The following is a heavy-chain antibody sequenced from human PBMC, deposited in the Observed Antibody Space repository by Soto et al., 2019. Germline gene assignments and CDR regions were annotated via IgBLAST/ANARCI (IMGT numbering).Heavy chain of an antibody. CDR1: GYTFTGYY. V-gene: IGHV1-2*04. CDR2: INPNSGGT. Sequence: QVQLVQSGAEVKKPGASVKVSCKASGYTFTGYYMHWVRQAPGQGLEWMGWINPNSGGTNYAQKFQGWVTMSSDKSISTAYMELSRLRSDDTAVYYCARAPDAVAVAGTPWYFDYWGQGTLVTVSS. J-gene: IGHJ4*02. D-gene: IGHD6-19*01. CDR3: ARAPDAVAVAGTPWYFDY.